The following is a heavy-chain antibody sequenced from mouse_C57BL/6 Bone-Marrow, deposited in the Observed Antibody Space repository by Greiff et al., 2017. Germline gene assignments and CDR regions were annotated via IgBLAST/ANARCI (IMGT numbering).Heavy chain of an antibody. V-gene: IGHV1-9*01. J-gene: IGHJ3*01. CDR3: ARDDYYCGSRPFAY. CDR1: GYTFTGYG. CDR2: ILPGSGST. Sequence: QVQLQQSGAELMKPGASGKLSCKTTGYTFTGYGIEWVKPRPGHVLEWIGEILPGSGSTNYNEKFKGKATFTADTSTNTAYMQLSRLTTEDSAIYYCARDDYYCGSRPFAYWGPATLVTVSA. D-gene: IGHD1-1*01.